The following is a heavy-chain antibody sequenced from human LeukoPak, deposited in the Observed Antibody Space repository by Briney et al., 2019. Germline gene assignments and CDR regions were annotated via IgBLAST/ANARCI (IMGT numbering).Heavy chain of an antibody. V-gene: IGHV3-7*01. J-gene: IGHJ4*02. CDR3: ARDLFGELLS. CDR2: IKQDGSVR. Sequence: GGSLRLSCAASGFTFSSYWTSWVRQAPGKGLEWVANIKQDGSVRYYVDSVKGRFTISRDNAKNTLYLQKNSMRAEDTAVYYCARDLFGELLSWCQGTLVTVSS. D-gene: IGHD3-10*01. CDR1: GFTFSSYW.